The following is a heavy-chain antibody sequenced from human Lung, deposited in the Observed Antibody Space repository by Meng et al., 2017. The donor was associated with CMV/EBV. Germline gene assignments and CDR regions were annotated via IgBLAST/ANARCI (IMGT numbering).Heavy chain of an antibody. V-gene: IGHV3-53*01. Sequence: GESXKISCAASGFTVNSKYMTWVRLAPGKGLQWVSLIYSGGSAYYADSVKGRFTISRDNSKNTLYLQMNSLRAEDTAIYYCARDQRGGSGFDYWGQGTLVTVSS. D-gene: IGHD6-19*01. J-gene: IGHJ4*02. CDR2: IYSGGSA. CDR3: ARDQRGGSGFDY. CDR1: GFTVNSKY.